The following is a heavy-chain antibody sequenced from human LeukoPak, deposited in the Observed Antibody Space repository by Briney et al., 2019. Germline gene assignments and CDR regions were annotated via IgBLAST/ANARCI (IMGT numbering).Heavy chain of an antibody. CDR2: IIPIFGTA. CDR3: AREYCSSTSCSNY. D-gene: IGHD2-2*01. CDR1: GYTFTGYY. J-gene: IGHJ4*02. Sequence: ASVKVSCKASGYTFTGYYMHWVRQAPGQGLEWMGGIIPIFGTANYAQKFQGRVTITADESTSTAYMELSSLRSEDTAVYYCAREYCSSTSCSNYWGQGTLVTVSS. V-gene: IGHV1-69*13.